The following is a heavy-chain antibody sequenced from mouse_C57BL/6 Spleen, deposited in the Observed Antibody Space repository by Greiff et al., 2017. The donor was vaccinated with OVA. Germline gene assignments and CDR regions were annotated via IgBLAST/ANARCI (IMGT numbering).Heavy chain of an antibody. J-gene: IGHJ1*03. CDR3: ARGGISNYWYFDV. CDR1: GYTFTDYN. D-gene: IGHD1-1*02. V-gene: IGHV1-18*01. CDR2: INPNNGGT. Sequence: DVKLQESGPELVKPGASVKIPCKASGYTFTDYNMDWVKQSHGKSLEWIGDINPNNGGTIYNQKFKGKATLTVDNSSSTAYMERRSLTSEDTAVYYCARGGISNYWYFDVWGTGTTVTVSS.